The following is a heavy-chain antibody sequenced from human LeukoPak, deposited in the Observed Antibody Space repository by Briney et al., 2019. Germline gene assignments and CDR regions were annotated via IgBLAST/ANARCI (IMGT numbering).Heavy chain of an antibody. J-gene: IGHJ4*02. V-gene: IGHV1-69*13. D-gene: IGHD3-10*01. CDR2: IIPVFGTA. CDR3: ARDPRFGEIRSSFDY. Sequence: ASVKVSCKASGGTFSSYTINWVRQAPGQGLEWMGGIIPVFGTANYVQKFQGRVTITADESTSTAYMELSSLRSEDTAVYYCARDPRFGEIRSSFDYWGQGTLVTVSS. CDR1: GGTFSSYT.